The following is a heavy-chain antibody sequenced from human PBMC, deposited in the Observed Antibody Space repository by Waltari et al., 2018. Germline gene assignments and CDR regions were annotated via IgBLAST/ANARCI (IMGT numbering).Heavy chain of an antibody. J-gene: IGHJ4*02. Sequence: EVRLVESGGGLVQPGGSLRLSCAASGFYFGSYEMNWVRQAPGKGLEWVAYISSSATTTYIADSLKGRFTISRDNAKKSLYLQMSSLRAEDTAMYYCARGRDGFGAYVLFDSWGQGTLVTVLS. D-gene: IGHD5-12*01. CDR1: GFYFGSYE. V-gene: IGHV3-48*03. CDR3: ARGRDGFGAYVLFDS. CDR2: ISSSATTT.